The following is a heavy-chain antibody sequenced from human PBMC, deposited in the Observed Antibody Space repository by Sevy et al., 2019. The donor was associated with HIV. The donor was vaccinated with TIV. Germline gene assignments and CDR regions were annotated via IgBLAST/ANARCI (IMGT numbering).Heavy chain of an antibody. CDR2: VFYSENT. J-gene: IGHJ5*02. V-gene: IGHV4-39*01. CDR3: ARHEFPFSTRRVNWFDP. D-gene: IGHD2-2*01. Sequence: SETLSLTCTVSGGPISGTSHYWGWIRQPPGKGLEWIGSVFYSENTYYNPSLKNRVTISLDTSRKQFSLRLTSVTAADTALYYCARHEFPFSTRRVNWFDPWGQGTLVTVSS. CDR1: GGPISGTSHY.